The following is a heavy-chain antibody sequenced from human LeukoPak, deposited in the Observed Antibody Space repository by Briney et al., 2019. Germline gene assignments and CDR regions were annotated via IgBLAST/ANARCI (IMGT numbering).Heavy chain of an antibody. Sequence: ASVTVSFKASGYTFTAYYMHWVRQAPGQGLEWMGWIDPNSGDINYAQKFQGRVNMTRDTSINTAYMELSSLRSDDTAIFYCARDVGYSGYAPLGYWGQGTLVSVSS. CDR1: GYTFTAYY. CDR3: ARDVGYSGYAPLGY. CDR2: IDPNSGDI. J-gene: IGHJ4*02. V-gene: IGHV1-2*02. D-gene: IGHD5-12*01.